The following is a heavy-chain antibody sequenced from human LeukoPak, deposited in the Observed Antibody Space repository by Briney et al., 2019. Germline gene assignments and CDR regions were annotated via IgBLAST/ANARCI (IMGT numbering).Heavy chain of an antibody. CDR1: RFTFSDHY. J-gene: IGHJ3*02. D-gene: IGHD3-22*01. CDR2: IRTRAKGYTT. Sequence: GGSLRLPCAASRFTFSDHYMDWVRQAPGKGLEWVARIRTRAKGYTTQYAPSVRDRFSISRDDSTNSVYLQMNSLKTEDTAVYFCARVGDYYDTRGFSNDAFDIGGQGSMVTVAS. CDR3: ARVGDYYDTRGFSNDAFDI. V-gene: IGHV3-72*01.